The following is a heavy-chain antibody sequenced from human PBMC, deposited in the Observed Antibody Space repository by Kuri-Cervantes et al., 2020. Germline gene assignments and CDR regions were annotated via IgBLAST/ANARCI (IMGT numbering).Heavy chain of an antibody. V-gene: IGHV4-39*07. CDR2: IYHSGST. Sequence: SETLSLTCTVAGGSISSGDHYWGWIRQPPGKGLEWIGSIYHSGSTYYNPSLKSRVTISVDTSKNQFSLKLSSVTAADTAVYYCARVNYGDYERLGFDYWGQGTLVTVSS. CDR1: GGSISSGDHY. CDR3: ARVNYGDYERLGFDY. J-gene: IGHJ4*02. D-gene: IGHD4-17*01.